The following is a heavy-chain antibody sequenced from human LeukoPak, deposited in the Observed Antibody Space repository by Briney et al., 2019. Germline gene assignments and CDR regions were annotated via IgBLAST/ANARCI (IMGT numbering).Heavy chain of an antibody. CDR3: ARGRGCSSTSCYYYYGMDV. J-gene: IGHJ6*02. V-gene: IGHV4-34*01. CDR1: GGSFSGYY. D-gene: IGHD2-2*01. CDR2: INHSGST. Sequence: PSETLSLTCAVYGGSFSGYYWSWIRQPPGKGLEWIGEINHSGSTNYNPSLKSRVTISVDTSKNQFSLKLSSVTAADTAVYYCARGRGCSSTSCYYYYGMDVWGQGTTVTVSS.